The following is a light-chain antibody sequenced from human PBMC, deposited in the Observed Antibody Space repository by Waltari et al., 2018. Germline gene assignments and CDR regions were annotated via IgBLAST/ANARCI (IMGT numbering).Light chain of an antibody. CDR3: SSYAGSSNLI. CDR2: EVN. V-gene: IGLV2-8*01. J-gene: IGLJ2*01. Sequence: QSALTQPPSASGSPGQSVTISCTGTSSDIGSSKYVSWYQQHPPKAPKLMIDEVNKRPPGGPDRFSGSKSGNTAALTVSGLQADDEADYYCSSYAGSSNLIFGGGTKLTVL. CDR1: SSDIGSSKY.